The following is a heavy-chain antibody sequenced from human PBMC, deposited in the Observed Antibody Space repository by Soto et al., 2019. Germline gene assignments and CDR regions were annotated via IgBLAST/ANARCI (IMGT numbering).Heavy chain of an antibody. V-gene: IGHV1-46*03. CDR1: GYTFTSYY. CDR2: INPSGGST. D-gene: IGHD3-22*01. CDR3: ARGRIYYDSSGANDY. Sequence: ASVKVSCKAAGYTFTSYYMHWVRQAPGQGLEWMGIINPSGGSTSYAQKFQGRVTMTRDTSTSTVYMELSSLRSEDTAVYYCARGRIYYDSSGANDYWGQGTQVTVSS. J-gene: IGHJ4*02.